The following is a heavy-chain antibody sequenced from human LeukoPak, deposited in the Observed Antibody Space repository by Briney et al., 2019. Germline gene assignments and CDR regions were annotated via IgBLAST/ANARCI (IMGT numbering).Heavy chain of an antibody. D-gene: IGHD6-6*01. CDR2: IIPIFGTA. CDR3: ARVGYSSSDDY. V-gene: IGHV1-69*05. Sequence: ASVKVSCKASGYTFTGYYIHWVRQAPGQGLEWMGGIIPIFGTANYAQKFQGRVTITTDESTSTAYMELSSLRSEDTAVYYCARVGYSSSDDYWGQGTLVTVSS. CDR1: GYTFTGYY. J-gene: IGHJ4*02.